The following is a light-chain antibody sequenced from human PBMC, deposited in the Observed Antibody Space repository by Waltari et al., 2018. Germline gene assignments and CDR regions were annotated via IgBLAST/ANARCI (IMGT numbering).Light chain of an antibody. Sequence: QSGLTQPASVSGSPGQSVPIPCTGGSSAFVNYNLVSWYQQHPGKAPKLLIYEGTKRPSGISTRVSASTSGNMASLTISGLQAEDEADYYCCSKGGTTSRYVFGSGTKVIVL. J-gene: IGLJ1*01. CDR3: CSKGGTTSRYV. CDR1: SSAFVNYNL. V-gene: IGLV2-23*01. CDR2: EGT.